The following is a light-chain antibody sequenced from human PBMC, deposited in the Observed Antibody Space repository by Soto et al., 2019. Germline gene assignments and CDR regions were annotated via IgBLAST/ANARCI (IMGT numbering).Light chain of an antibody. CDR2: AAS. Sequence: DIQLTQSPSFLSASVGDRVTITCRASQGISSYLAWYQQKPGKAPKLLIYAASTLQSGVPSRFSGSGSGTEFIFTISNLQPEDFATYLCQQLNTYPLTFGGGTKVEI. CDR3: QQLNTYPLT. V-gene: IGKV1-9*01. CDR1: QGISSY. J-gene: IGKJ4*01.